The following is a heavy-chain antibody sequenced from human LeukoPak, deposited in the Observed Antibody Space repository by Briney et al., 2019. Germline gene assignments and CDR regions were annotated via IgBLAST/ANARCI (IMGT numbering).Heavy chain of an antibody. D-gene: IGHD2-21*02. Sequence: GGSLRLSCAASGFTFSSYAMSWVRQAPGKGLEWVSAISGSGGSTYYADSVKGRFTISRDNSKNTLYLQMNSLRAEDTAVYYCAKGSTGRYCGGDCYSGNFDYWGQATLVTVYS. CDR1: GFTFSSYA. J-gene: IGHJ4*02. V-gene: IGHV3-23*01. CDR3: AKGSTGRYCGGDCYSGNFDY. CDR2: ISGSGGST.